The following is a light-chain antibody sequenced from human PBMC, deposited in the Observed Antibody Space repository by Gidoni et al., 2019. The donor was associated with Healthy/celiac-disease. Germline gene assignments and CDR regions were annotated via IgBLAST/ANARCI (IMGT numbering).Light chain of an antibody. CDR1: KLGDKY. Sequence: SYELTQPPSVSVSPGQTASITCSGDKLGDKYACWYQQKPGQSTVLVIYQDSKRPSGIPERFSGSNSGNTATLTISGTQAMDEADYYCQAWDSSTEVVFGGGTKLTVL. CDR2: QDS. CDR3: QAWDSSTEVV. J-gene: IGLJ2*01. V-gene: IGLV3-1*01.